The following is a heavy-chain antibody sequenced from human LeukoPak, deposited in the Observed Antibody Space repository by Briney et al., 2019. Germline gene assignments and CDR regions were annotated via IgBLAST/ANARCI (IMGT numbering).Heavy chain of an antibody. CDR1: GGSISNSY. V-gene: IGHV4-59*01. CDR2: THYTGIT. J-gene: IGHJ4*02. D-gene: IGHD3-10*01. CDR3: ARVRDSGSSDY. Sequence: PSETLSLTCAVSGGSISNSYWSWIRQSPGKGLEWIGYTHYTGITNYNPSLKSRLTISLDTSQNQFSLKLSSVTAADTAMYYCARVRDSGSSDYWGQGTLVTVSS.